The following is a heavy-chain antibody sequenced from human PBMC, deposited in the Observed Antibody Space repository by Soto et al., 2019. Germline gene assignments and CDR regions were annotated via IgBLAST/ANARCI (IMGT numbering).Heavy chain of an antibody. J-gene: IGHJ6*02. CDR3: ATPPPTGSQCGMDV. V-gene: IGHV1-69*13. D-gene: IGHD1-1*01. CDR2: IIPIFETP. Sequence: ASVKVSCKASGGTFSSYAISWVRQAPGQGLEWMGGIIPIFETPSYAQKFQGRVTSTADESTSTGYMELSSLRFEDTAGYCCATPPPTGSQCGMDVWGQGTTGTV. CDR1: GGTFSSYA.